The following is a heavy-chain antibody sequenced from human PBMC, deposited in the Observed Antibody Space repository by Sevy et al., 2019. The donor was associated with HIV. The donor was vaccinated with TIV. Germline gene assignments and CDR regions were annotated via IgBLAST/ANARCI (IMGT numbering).Heavy chain of an antibody. CDR3: ARERVYCSGGSCKPGGWFDP. CDR1: GYTFTGYY. CDR2: INHNSSGT. Sequence: ASVKVSCKASGYTFTGYYMHWVRHAPGQGLEWMGWINHNSSGTNYAQKFQGRVTMTRDTSISTAYMELSRLRSDDTAVSYCARERVYCSGGSCKPGGWFDPWGQGTLVTVSS. J-gene: IGHJ5*02. V-gene: IGHV1-2*02. D-gene: IGHD2-15*01.